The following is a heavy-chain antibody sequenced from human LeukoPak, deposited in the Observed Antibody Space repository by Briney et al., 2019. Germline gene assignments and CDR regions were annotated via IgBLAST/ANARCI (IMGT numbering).Heavy chain of an antibody. CDR1: GGTFSSYA. Sequence: GASVKVSCKASGGTFSSYAISWVRQAPGQGLEWMGGIIPIFGTANYAQKFQGRVTITADESTSTAYMELSSLRSEDTAVYCCARALIAAAPGWFDPWGQGTLVTVSS. CDR3: ARALIAAAPGWFDP. V-gene: IGHV1-69*13. J-gene: IGHJ5*02. CDR2: IIPIFGTA. D-gene: IGHD6-13*01.